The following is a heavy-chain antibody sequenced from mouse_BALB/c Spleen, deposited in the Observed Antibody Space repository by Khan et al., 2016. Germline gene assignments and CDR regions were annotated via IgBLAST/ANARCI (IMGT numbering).Heavy chain of an antibody. CDR1: GYTFRSYW. CDR2: ILPGGGTT. J-gene: IGHJ3*01. D-gene: IGHD1-1*01. V-gene: IGHV1-9*01. CDR3: ASRRDYGSSPAWFAY. Sequence: QVQLQQSGAELMKPGASVKISCKATGYTFRSYWIEWVKQRPGHGLEWIGEILPGGGTTNYNEKFQGKAIFTADSSSNTAYMKFSSLTSEDSAVYYGASRRDYGSSPAWFAYWGQGTLVTVSA.